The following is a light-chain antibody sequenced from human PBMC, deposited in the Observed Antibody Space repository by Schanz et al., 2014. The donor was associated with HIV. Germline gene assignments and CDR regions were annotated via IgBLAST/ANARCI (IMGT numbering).Light chain of an antibody. CDR3: QQYHSSRGT. CDR2: GAS. V-gene: IGKV3-15*01. J-gene: IGKJ4*01. CDR1: QSVGSN. Sequence: EIVMTQSPATLSVSPGERATLSCRASQSVGSNLAWYQQRPGQAPRLLIYGASTRATDIPARFTGSGSGTEFTLTISRLEPEDFAVYYCQQYHSSRGTFGGGTKVELK.